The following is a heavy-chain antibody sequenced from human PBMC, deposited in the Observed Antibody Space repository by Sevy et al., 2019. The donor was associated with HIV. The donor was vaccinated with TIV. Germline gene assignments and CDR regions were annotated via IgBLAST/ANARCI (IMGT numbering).Heavy chain of an antibody. J-gene: IGHJ4*02. CDR1: GFSFSTSA. D-gene: IGHD1-1*01. CDR3: AHWKGDWNGPFDY. CDR2: ISGSGSST. Sequence: GGSLRLSCAASGFSFSTSAMNWVRQAPGKGLEWISMISGSGSSTYYADSVKGRFTIFRDNSKNILYLQMNSLRAEDTAVYSCAHWKGDWNGPFDYWGQGTLVTVSS. V-gene: IGHV3-23*01.